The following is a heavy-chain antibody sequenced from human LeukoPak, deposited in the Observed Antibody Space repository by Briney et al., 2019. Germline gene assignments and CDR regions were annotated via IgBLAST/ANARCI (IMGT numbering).Heavy chain of an antibody. CDR1: GYTFTNHD. Sequence: APVKVSCKASGYTFTNHDINWVRQATGQGLEWMGWMNPDTGNTGYAQEFQGRVTMTRNTSVSTAYMELSSLRSEDTAVYYCARGRLNYNSGGYYENPHLDYWGQGTLVTVSS. J-gene: IGHJ4*02. CDR3: ARGRLNYNSGGYYENPHLDY. V-gene: IGHV1-8*01. D-gene: IGHD3-22*01. CDR2: MNPDTGNT.